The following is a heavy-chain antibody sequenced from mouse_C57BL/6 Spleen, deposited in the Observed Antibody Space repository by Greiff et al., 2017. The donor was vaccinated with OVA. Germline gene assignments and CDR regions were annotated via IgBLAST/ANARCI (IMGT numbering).Heavy chain of an antibody. CDR3: ARWGPYYFDY. J-gene: IGHJ2*01. V-gene: IGHV1-59*01. Sequence: QVQLQQPGAELVRPGTSVKLSCKASGYTFTSYWMHWVKQRPGQGLEWIGVIDPSDSYTNYNQKFKGKATLTVDTSSSTAYMQLSSLTSEDSAVYYCARWGPYYFDYWGQGTTLTVSS. CDR1: GYTFTSYW. D-gene: IGHD3-3*01. CDR2: IDPSDSYT.